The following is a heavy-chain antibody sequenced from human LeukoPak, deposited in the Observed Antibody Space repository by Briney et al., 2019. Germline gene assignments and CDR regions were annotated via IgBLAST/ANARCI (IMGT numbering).Heavy chain of an antibody. J-gene: IGHJ4*02. CDR3: ARDGGADSSGYYSTGGFYDY. CDR2: IYYSGST. CDR1: GGSISSSSYY. D-gene: IGHD3-22*01. Sequence: SETLSLTCTVSGGSISSSSYYWGWIRQPPGKGLEWIGNIYYSGSTYYNPSLKSRVTISVDTSKNQFSLKLSSVTAADTAVYYCARDGGADSSGYYSTGGFYDYWGQGTLVTVSS. V-gene: IGHV4-39*07.